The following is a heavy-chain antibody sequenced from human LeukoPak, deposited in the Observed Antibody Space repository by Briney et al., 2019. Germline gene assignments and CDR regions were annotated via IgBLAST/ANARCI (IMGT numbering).Heavy chain of an antibody. CDR3: AKGGDRGNYYFDS. V-gene: IGHV3-30*18. Sequence: SGGSLRLSCDASGFTFSSYGMHWVRQAPGKGLEWVAAISYHGSNKNYADSVKGRCTISRDNSKNTLYLQMNSLRPEDTAVYFCAKGGDRGNYYFDSWGQGTLVSVSS. D-gene: IGHD3-10*01. J-gene: IGHJ4*02. CDR1: GFTFSSYG. CDR2: ISYHGSNK.